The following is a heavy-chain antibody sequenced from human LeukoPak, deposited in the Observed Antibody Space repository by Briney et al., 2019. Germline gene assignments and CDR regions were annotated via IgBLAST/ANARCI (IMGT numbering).Heavy chain of an antibody. CDR3: ASCSGYYPNKFDY. J-gene: IGHJ4*02. V-gene: IGHV4-30-2*01. D-gene: IGHD3-22*01. CDR2: IYHSGST. CDR1: GGSISSGGFS. Sequence: PSETLSLTCAVSGGSISSGGFSWSWIRQPPGKGLEWIGYIYHSGSTYFNPSLKSRVTISVDRSKNQFSLKLSSVTAADTAVYYCASCSGYYPNKFDYWGQGTLVIVSS.